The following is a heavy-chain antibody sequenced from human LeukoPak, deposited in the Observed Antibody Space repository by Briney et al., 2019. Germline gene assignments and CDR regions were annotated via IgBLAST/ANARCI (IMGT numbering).Heavy chain of an antibody. J-gene: IGHJ4*02. D-gene: IGHD5-18*01. CDR1: GYTFTSYA. CDR3: ARGEGETAMVTNFDY. Sequence: ASVTVSCKASGYTFTSYAMNWARQAPGQGLEWMGWINTNTGNPTYAQGFTGRFVFSLDTSVSTAYLQISSLKAEDTAVYYCARGEGETAMVTNFDYWGQGTLVTVSS. CDR2: INTNTGNP. V-gene: IGHV7-4-1*02.